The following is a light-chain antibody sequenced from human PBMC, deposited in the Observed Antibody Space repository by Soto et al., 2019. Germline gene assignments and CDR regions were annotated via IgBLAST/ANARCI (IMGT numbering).Light chain of an antibody. CDR3: SSYTSTPTLV. J-gene: IGLJ2*01. V-gene: IGLV2-14*01. CDR1: SSDISSCNC. Sequence: QSVLTQPASVSGSPGQSITISCAGSSSDISSCNCVSWYQQHPGKAPKLMIYDVSRRPSGVSNRFSASKSGNTASLIISGLQAEDEADYYCSSYTSTPTLVFGGGTKVTVL. CDR2: DVS.